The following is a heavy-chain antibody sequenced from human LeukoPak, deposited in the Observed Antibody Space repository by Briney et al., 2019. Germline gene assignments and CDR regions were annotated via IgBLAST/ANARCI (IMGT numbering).Heavy chain of an antibody. CDR2: ISYDGSNK. CDR3: ANYY. J-gene: IGHJ4*02. D-gene: IGHD3-10*01. CDR1: GFTFSSYA. Sequence: GGSLRLSCAASGFTFSSYAMHWVRQAPGKGLEWVAVISYDGSNKYYADSVKGRFTISRDNSKNTVYLQMNSLRAEDTAVYYCANYYWGQGTLVTVSS. V-gene: IGHV3-30*14.